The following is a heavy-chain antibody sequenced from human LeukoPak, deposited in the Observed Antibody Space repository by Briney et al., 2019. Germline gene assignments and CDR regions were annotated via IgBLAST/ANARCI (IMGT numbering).Heavy chain of an antibody. Sequence: ASVKVSCKASGYTFTGYYMHWVRQAPGQGLEWMGWINPNSGGTNYAQKFQGRVTMTRDTSISTAYMELSRLRSDDTAVYYCARVLKQQGSSAFDIWGQGTMVTVSS. V-gene: IGHV1-2*02. CDR1: GYTFTGYY. D-gene: IGHD6-13*01. CDR2: INPNSGGT. CDR3: ARVLKQQGSSAFDI. J-gene: IGHJ3*02.